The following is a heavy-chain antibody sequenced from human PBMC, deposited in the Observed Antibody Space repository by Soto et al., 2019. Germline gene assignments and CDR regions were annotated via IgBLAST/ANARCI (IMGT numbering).Heavy chain of an antibody. J-gene: IGHJ4*01. CDR2: INGDGSTT. CDR3: ARAGMTTVTYFDY. CDR1: EFIFSTYW. D-gene: IGHD4-17*01. Sequence: PGGSLRLSCAASEFIFSTYWMHWVRQTPGRGLVWVSRINGDGSTTNYADSVKGRFTISRDNAKNTLYLQMNSLRAEDTAVYYCARAGMTTVTYFDYWGQGTLVTVSS. V-gene: IGHV3-74*01.